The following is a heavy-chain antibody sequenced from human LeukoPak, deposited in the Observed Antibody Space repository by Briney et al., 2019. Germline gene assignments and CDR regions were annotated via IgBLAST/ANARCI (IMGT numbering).Heavy chain of an antibody. CDR1: GGSFSGYY. J-gene: IGHJ6*02. V-gene: IGHV4-34*01. Sequence: SETLSLTCAVYGGSFSGYYWSWIRQPPGKGLEWIGEINHSGSTNYNPSLKSRVTISVDTSKNQFSLKPSSVTAADTAVYYCAREGETVTTWTYYYYYGMDVWGQGTTVTVSS. D-gene: IGHD4-17*01. CDR2: INHSGST. CDR3: AREGETVTTWTYYYYYGMDV.